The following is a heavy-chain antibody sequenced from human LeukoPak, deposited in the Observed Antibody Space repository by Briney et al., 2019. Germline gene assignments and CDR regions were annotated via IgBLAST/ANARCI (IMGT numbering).Heavy chain of an antibody. V-gene: IGHV4-30-2*01. CDR3: ARDGGSSFRYFDY. J-gene: IGHJ4*02. D-gene: IGHD2-2*01. Sequence: PSETLSLTCTVSGGSISSGGYYWSWIRQPPGKGLEWIGYIYHSGSTYYNPSLKSRVTISVDRSKNQFSLKLSSVTAADTAVYYCARDGGSSFRYFDYWGQGTLVTVSS. CDR1: GGSISSGGYY. CDR2: IYHSGST.